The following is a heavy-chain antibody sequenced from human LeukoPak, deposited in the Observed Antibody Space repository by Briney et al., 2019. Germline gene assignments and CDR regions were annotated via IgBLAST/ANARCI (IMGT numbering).Heavy chain of an antibody. CDR1: GASISSSNW. J-gene: IGHJ4*02. Sequence: SRTLSLTCAVSGASISSSNWWSWVRQPPGKGLEWIGEIYHSGSTNYNPSLKSRVTISVDKSKNQFSLKLSSVTAADTAVYYCARHVRGSGSSDRYYFDYWGQGTLVTVSS. CDR3: ARHVRGSGSSDRYYFDY. V-gene: IGHV4-4*02. CDR2: IYHSGST. D-gene: IGHD3-10*01.